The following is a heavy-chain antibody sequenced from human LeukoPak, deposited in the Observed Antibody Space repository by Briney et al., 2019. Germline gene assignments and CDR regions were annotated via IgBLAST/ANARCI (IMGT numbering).Heavy chain of an antibody. V-gene: IGHV1-46*01. CDR3: ARLDSSGYPPGY. J-gene: IGHJ4*02. Sequence: ASVKVSCKASGYTFTSYYMHWVRQALGQGLEWMGIINPSGGSTSYAQKFQGRVTMTRGMSTSTVYMELSSLRSEDTAVYYCARLDSSGYPPGYWGQGTLVTVSS. CDR2: INPSGGST. CDR1: GYTFTSYY. D-gene: IGHD3-22*01.